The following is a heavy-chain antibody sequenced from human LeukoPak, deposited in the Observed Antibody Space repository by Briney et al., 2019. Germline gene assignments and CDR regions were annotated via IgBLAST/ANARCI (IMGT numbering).Heavy chain of an antibody. D-gene: IGHD6-13*01. CDR2: ITSYNGNT. V-gene: IGHV1-18*01. CDR3: ARAGAAAGTPFDY. CDR1: GYIFTNYA. J-gene: IGHJ4*02. Sequence: GASVKVSCKASGYIFTNYAINWVRQAPGQGLEWMGWITSYNGNTKYAQQLQGRVTMTTDTSTGTAYMELRSLRSDDTAVYYCARAGAAAGTPFDYWGQGTLVTVSS.